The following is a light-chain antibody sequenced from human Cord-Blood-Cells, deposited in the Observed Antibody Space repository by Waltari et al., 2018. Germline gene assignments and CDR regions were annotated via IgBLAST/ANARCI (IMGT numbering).Light chain of an antibody. Sequence: DIQMTQSPSSLSASVGDRVTITCRASQSISSYLNWYQQKPGKAPKLLIYAASSLQSGVPSRFSGSGSGTDFTLTISSLQPEDVATYYCQQSYSTPMSTFGQGTKVEIK. V-gene: IGKV1-39*01. CDR2: AAS. CDR3: QQSYSTPMST. CDR1: QSISSY. J-gene: IGKJ2*01.